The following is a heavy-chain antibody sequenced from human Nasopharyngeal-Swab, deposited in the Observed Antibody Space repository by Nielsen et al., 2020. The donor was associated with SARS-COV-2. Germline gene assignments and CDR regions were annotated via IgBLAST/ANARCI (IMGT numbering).Heavy chain of an antibody. V-gene: IGHV4-59*01. Sequence: SETLSLTCTVSGGFINSYYWSWIRKPPRRGLEWIGYIYYSGSTNYNPSLKRRVTISLDTSKNQFSLKLSSVTAADSAVYYCARDTRRGGVDYWSQGTLVTVSS. J-gene: IGHJ4*02. D-gene: IGHD2-15*01. CDR2: IYYSGST. CDR1: GGFINSYY. CDR3: ARDTRRGGVDY.